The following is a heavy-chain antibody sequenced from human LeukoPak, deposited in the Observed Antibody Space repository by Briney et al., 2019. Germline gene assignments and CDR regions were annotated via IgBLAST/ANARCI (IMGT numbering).Heavy chain of an antibody. Sequence: GESLRLSCAASGFTFSSYAMSWVRQAPGKGLEWVSAISGSGGNTYYADSVKGRFTISRDNSNNTLYLQMNSLRAEDTAVYYCAKGYSDYDFGVYWGQGTLVTVSS. CDR2: ISGSGGNT. J-gene: IGHJ4*02. CDR3: AKGYSDYDFGVY. V-gene: IGHV3-23*01. CDR1: GFTFSSYA. D-gene: IGHD5-12*01.